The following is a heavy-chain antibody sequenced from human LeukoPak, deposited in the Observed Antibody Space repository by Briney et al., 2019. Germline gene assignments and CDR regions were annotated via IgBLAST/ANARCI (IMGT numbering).Heavy chain of an antibody. J-gene: IGHJ4*02. CDR2: ISAYNGNT. CDR3: AREGVAAAAFDY. D-gene: IGHD6-13*01. CDR1: GYTLTELS. Sequence: GASVKVSCKVSGYTLTELSMHWVRQAPGKGLEWMGWISAYNGNTNYAQKLQGRVTMTTDTSTSTAYMELRSLRSDDTAVYYCAREGVAAAAFDYWGQGTLVTVSS. V-gene: IGHV1-18*01.